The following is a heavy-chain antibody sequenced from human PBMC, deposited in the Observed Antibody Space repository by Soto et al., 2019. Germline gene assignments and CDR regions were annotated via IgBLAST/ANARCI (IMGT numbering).Heavy chain of an antibody. J-gene: IGHJ6*02. Sequence: GSGPTLVNPTETLTLTCTVSGFSLSNARMGVSWIRQPPGKALEWLAHIFSNDEKSYSTSLKSRLTISKDTSKSQVVLTMTNMDPVDTATYYCARDVRKGYDFWSGYARGDYYYGMDVWGQGTTVTVSS. V-gene: IGHV2-26*01. CDR2: IFSNDEK. D-gene: IGHD3-3*01. CDR1: GFSLSNARMG. CDR3: ARDVRKGYDFWSGYARGDYYYGMDV.